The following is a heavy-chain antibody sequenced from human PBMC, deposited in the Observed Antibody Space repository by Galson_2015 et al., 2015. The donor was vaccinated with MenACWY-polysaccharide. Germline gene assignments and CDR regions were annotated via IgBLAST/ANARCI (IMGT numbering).Heavy chain of an antibody. CDR3: AKDMTTVTGGDEPISHYYYYCAMYV. Sequence: SLRLSCAASGFSFGSYGMHWVRQAPGKGLEWVAVISYDGRSQEYADSVKGRFTISRDSSKNTLYLQMNSLRAEDTAVYYCAKDMTTVTGGDEPISHYYYYCAMYVWGQGTTCTVSS. J-gene: IGHJ6*02. V-gene: IGHV3-30*18. CDR1: GFSFGSYG. D-gene: IGHD4-11*01. CDR2: ISYDGRSQ.